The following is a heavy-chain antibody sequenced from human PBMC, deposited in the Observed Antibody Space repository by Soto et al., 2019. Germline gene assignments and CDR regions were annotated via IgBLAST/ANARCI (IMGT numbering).Heavy chain of an antibody. Sequence: QVQLVESGGGVVQPGRSLRLSCAASGFTFSSYAMHWVRQAPGKGLEWVAVISYDGSNKYYADSVKGRFTISRDNSKNTLYLQMNSLRAEDTAVYYCARVSGSRTYYYGMDVWGQGTTVTVSS. CDR2: ISYDGSNK. CDR3: ARVSGSRTYYYGMDV. CDR1: GFTFSSYA. J-gene: IGHJ6*02. V-gene: IGHV3-30-3*01. D-gene: IGHD2-15*01.